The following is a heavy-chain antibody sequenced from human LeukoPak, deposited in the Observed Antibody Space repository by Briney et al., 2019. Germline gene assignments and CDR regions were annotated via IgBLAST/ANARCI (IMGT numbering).Heavy chain of an antibody. Sequence: GGSLRLSCAASGFTFSSYSMNWVRQAPGKGLEWVSHITASGTAMFYADSVKGRFTISRDNAKNSLYLQMNSLRAEDTAVYYCARSVPLGGYKYGYFDYWGQGTLVTVSS. CDR1: GFTFSSYS. CDR2: ITASGTAM. J-gene: IGHJ4*02. CDR3: ARSVPLGGYKYGYFDY. D-gene: IGHD5-18*01. V-gene: IGHV3-48*01.